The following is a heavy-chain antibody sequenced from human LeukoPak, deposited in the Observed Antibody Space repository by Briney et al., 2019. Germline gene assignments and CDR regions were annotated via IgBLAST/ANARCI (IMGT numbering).Heavy chain of an antibody. CDR1: GFTFSSYS. Sequence: PGGSLRLSCAASGFTFSSYSMNWVRQAPGKGLGWVSSISSSSSYIYYADSVKGRFTISRDNAKNSLYLQMNSLRAEDTAVYYCARPATLSRSYFEYWGQGTLVTVSS. CDR2: ISSSSSYI. CDR3: ARPATLSRSYFEY. V-gene: IGHV3-21*01. J-gene: IGHJ4*02.